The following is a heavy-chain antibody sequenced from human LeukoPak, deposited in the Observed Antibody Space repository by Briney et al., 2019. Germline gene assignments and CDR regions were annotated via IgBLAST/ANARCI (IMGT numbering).Heavy chain of an antibody. CDR1: GYTFTNYG. D-gene: IGHD3-22*01. V-gene: IGHV1-18*01. CDR3: ARDTYDTIGNYLDY. CDR2: ISAYNGNT. J-gene: IGHJ4*02. Sequence: ASAKVSCKASGYTFTNYGISWVRQAPGQGLEWMGWISAYNGNTNYAQKLQGRVTMTTDTSTSTAYMELRSLRFDDTAVYYCARDTYDTIGNYLDYWGQGTLVTVSS.